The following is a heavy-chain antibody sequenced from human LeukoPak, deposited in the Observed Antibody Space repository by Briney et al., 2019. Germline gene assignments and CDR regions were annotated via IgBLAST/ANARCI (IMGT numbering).Heavy chain of an antibody. CDR2: FDPEDGET. Sequence: ASVKVSCKVSGYTLTELSMHWVRQAPGKGLGWMGGFDPEDGETIYAQKFQGRVTMTEDTSTDTAYMELSSLRSEDTAVYYCATVDFGVTAGAFDIWGQGTMVTVSS. V-gene: IGHV1-24*01. D-gene: IGHD3-10*01. CDR3: ATVDFGVTAGAFDI. CDR1: GYTLTELS. J-gene: IGHJ3*02.